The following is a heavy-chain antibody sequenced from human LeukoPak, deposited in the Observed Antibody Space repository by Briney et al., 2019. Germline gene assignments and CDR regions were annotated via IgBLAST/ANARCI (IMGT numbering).Heavy chain of an antibody. Sequence: SETLSLTCTVSGGSISSSSYYWGWIRQPPGKGLEWIGYVYYSGTTNYNPSLKSRVIISVDTSKNQFSLNLSPVIAADTAVYYCARVGVDYSGNIIKYYFDYWGQGTLVTVSS. J-gene: IGHJ4*02. CDR3: ARVGVDYSGNIIKYYFDY. CDR1: GGSISSSSYY. V-gene: IGHV4-61*05. CDR2: VYYSGTT. D-gene: IGHD4-23*01.